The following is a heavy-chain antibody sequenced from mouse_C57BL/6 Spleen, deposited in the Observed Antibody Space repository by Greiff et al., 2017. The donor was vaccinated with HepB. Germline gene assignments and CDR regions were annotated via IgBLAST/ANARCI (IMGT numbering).Heavy chain of an antibody. CDR3: TTRVFITTVVATRDY. Sequence: EVQLQQSGAELVRPGASVKLSCTASGFNIKDDYMHWVKQRPEQGLEWMGWIDPENVDTEYAWKFQDKATITADTSSNPAYLQLSSLTSEDTAVYYCTTRVFITTVVATRDYWGQGTTLTVAS. CDR2: IDPENVDT. D-gene: IGHD1-1*01. J-gene: IGHJ2*01. CDR1: GFNIKDDY. V-gene: IGHV14-4*01.